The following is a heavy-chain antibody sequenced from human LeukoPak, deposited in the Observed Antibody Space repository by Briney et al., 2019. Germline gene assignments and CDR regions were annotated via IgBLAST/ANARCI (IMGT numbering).Heavy chain of an antibody. Sequence: ASVTVSCKASGYTFTSYYMHWVRQAPGQGLEWMGIINPSGGSTSYAQKFQGRVTTTRDTSTSTVYMELSSLRSEDTAVYYCARRKAGAMVTDYWGQGTLVTVSS. CDR3: ARRKAGAMVTDY. J-gene: IGHJ4*02. D-gene: IGHD5-18*01. CDR1: GYTFTSYY. CDR2: INPSGGST. V-gene: IGHV1-46*01.